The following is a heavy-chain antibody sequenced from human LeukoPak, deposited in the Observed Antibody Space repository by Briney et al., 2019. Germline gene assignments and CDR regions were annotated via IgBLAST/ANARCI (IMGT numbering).Heavy chain of an antibody. V-gene: IGHV3-23*01. CDR3: AKDLVVVVVAATLDY. CDR2: ISGSGGST. J-gene: IGHJ4*02. Sequence: GGSLRLSCAASGFTFSSYAMSWVRQAPGKGLEWVSAISGSGGSTYYADSVKGRFTISRDNSKNTLYLQMNSLRAEDTAVYYCAKDLVVVVVAATLDYWGQGTLATVSS. D-gene: IGHD2-15*01. CDR1: GFTFSSYA.